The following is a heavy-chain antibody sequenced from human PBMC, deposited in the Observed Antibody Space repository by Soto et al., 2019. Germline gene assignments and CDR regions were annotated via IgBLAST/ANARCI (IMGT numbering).Heavy chain of an antibody. V-gene: IGHV4-34*01. J-gene: IGHJ6*02. CDR1: GGSFSGYY. Sequence: QVQLQQWGAGLLKPSETLSLTCAVYGGSFSGYYWSWIRQPPGKGLEWIGEINHSGSTNYNPSLKSRVTISVDTSKNQFSLKLSSVTAADTAVYYCARGYVAGGRRYYYYHGMDVWGQGTTVTVSS. CDR3: ARGYVAGGRRYYYYHGMDV. D-gene: IGHD2-21*01. CDR2: INHSGST.